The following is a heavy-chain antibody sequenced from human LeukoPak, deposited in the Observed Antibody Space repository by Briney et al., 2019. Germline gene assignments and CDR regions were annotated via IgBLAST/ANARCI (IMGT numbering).Heavy chain of an antibody. V-gene: IGHV3-53*01. CDR1: GFTVSSSY. J-gene: IGHJ3*01. Sequence: GGSLRLSCAASGFTVSSSYMTWVRQTPGKGLEWVSVIRSGGSTVYADSVKGRFTISRDNSKNTLYLQLNSLRAEDTAVYYCAREGSGRTAYNDGLDVWGQGTMVTVSS. D-gene: IGHD3-10*01. CDR2: IRSGGST. CDR3: AREGSGRTAYNDGLDV.